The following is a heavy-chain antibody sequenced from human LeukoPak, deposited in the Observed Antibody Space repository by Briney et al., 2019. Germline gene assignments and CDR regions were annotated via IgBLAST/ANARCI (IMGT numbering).Heavy chain of an antibody. D-gene: IGHD3-10*01. V-gene: IGHV5-51*01. CDR2: IYPGDSDT. CDR3: ARRNYYGSGSYYWANDY. Sequence: GESLKISCKGSGYSFTSYWIGWVRQMPGKGMEWMGIIYPGDSDTRYSPSFQGQVTISADKSISTAYLQWSSLKASDTAMYYCARRNYYGSGSYYWANDYWGQGTLVTVSS. J-gene: IGHJ4*02. CDR1: GYSFTSYW.